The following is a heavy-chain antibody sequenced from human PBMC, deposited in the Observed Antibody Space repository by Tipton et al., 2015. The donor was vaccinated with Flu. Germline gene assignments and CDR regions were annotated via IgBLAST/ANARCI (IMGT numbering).Heavy chain of an antibody. CDR2: IYYSGYT. CDR1: GGSVSSEGYY. V-gene: IGHV4-61*08. CDR3: ARESCSRDSCSFDS. J-gene: IGHJ4*02. Sequence: TLSLTCSVSGGSVSSEGYYWSWIRQPPGKGLEWIGYIYYSGYTNYNPSLESRVTISLDTSKNQFSLKLSSVTAADTAMYYCARESCSRDSCSFDSWGQGTLVTVSA. D-gene: IGHD2-15*01.